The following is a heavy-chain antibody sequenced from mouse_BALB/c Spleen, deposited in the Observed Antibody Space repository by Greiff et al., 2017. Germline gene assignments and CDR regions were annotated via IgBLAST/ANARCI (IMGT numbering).Heavy chain of an antibody. Sequence: LQQPGSELVRPGASVKLSCKASGYTFTSYWMHWVKQRPGQGLEWIGNIYPGSGSTNYDEKFKSKATLTVDTSSSTAYMQLSSLTSEDSAVYYCTRGVWRYYYAMDYWGQGTSVTVSS. CDR1: GYTFTSYW. V-gene: IGHV1S22*01. J-gene: IGHJ4*01. CDR2: IYPGSGST. CDR3: TRGVWRYYYAMDY. D-gene: IGHD2-10*02.